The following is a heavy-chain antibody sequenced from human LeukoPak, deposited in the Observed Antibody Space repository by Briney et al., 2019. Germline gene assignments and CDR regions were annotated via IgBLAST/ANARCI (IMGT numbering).Heavy chain of an antibody. J-gene: IGHJ4*02. CDR3: ARERPEIDY. CDR2: ISSSGSTI. Sequence: GGSLRLSCAASGFTFSSYEMNWVRQAPGKGLEWVSYISSSGSTIYYADSVKGRFTISRDNARNSLYLQMNSRRAEDTAVYYCARERPEIDYWGQGTLVTVSS. V-gene: IGHV3-48*03. CDR1: GFTFSSYE.